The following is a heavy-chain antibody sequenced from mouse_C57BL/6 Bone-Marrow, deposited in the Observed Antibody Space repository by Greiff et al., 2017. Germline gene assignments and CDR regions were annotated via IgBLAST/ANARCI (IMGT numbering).Heavy chain of an antibody. CDR1: GFTFSSYA. J-gene: IGHJ3*01. CDR2: ISDGGSYT. Sequence: EVMLVESGGGLVKPGGSLKLSCAASGFTFSSYAMSWVRQTPEKRLEWVATISDGGSYTYYPDNVKGRFTISRDNAKNNLYLQMSHLKSEDTAMYYCARDRRGFIPLAYWGQGTLVTVSA. D-gene: IGHD1-1*01. V-gene: IGHV5-4*01. CDR3: ARDRRGFIPLAY.